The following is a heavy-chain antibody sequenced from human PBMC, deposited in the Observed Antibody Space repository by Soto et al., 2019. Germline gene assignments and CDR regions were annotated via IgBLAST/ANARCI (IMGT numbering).Heavy chain of an antibody. CDR1: GYTFSSYD. J-gene: IGHJ4*02. V-gene: IGHV1-8*01. CDR3: ATSRYCIDGVCPFDY. CDR2: MNSNNGDP. D-gene: IGHD2-8*01. Sequence: ASVKVSCKTSGYTFSSYDINWVRQATGQGLEWMGWMNSNNGDPGYARKFQGRVTVTRDTSTRTVYMELSNLQSDDTAVYYCATSRYCIDGVCPFDYWGQGPLVTVSS.